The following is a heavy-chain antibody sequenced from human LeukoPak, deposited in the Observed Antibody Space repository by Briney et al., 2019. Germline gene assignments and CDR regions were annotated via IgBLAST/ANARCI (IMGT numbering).Heavy chain of an antibody. D-gene: IGHD3-3*01. J-gene: IGHJ5*02. V-gene: IGHV3-23*01. CDR2: ISGSGGST. CDR1: GFTFSSYA. CDR3: ATVGESGLRFLEWLYCCS. Sequence: GGSLRLSCAASGFTFSSYAMSWVRQAPGKGLEWVSAISGSGGSTYYADSVKGRFTISRDNSKNTLYLQMNSLRAEDTAVYYCATVGESGLRFLEWLYCCSWGRGTLVTVSS.